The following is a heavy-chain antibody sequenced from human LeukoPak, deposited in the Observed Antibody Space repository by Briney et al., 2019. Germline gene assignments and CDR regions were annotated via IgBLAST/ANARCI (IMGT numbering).Heavy chain of an antibody. Sequence: PGGSLRLSCAASGFTVSSNYMSWVRQGPGQGLEWVAFIRYDGSNKYYADSVKGRFTISRDNSKNTLYLQMNSLRAEDTAVYYCAKAGRGYCSSTSCYGPLNYWGQGTLVTVSS. CDR3: AKAGRGYCSSTSCYGPLNY. J-gene: IGHJ4*02. CDR1: GFTVSSNY. V-gene: IGHV3-30*02. D-gene: IGHD2-2*01. CDR2: IRYDGSNK.